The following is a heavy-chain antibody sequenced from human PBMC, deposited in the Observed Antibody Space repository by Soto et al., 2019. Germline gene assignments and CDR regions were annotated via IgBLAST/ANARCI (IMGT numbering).Heavy chain of an antibody. CDR1: GFTFSSYA. CDR2: ISGSGGST. V-gene: IGHV3-23*01. D-gene: IGHD3-9*01. CDR3: AKVFAPEFRTNYDILTGYYATPDY. Sequence: GGSLRLSCAASGFTFSSYAMSWVRQAPGKGLEWVSAISGSGGSTYYADSVKGRFTISRDNSKNTLYLQMNSLRAEDTAVYYCAKVFAPEFRTNYDILTGYYATPDYWGQGTLVTVSS. J-gene: IGHJ4*02.